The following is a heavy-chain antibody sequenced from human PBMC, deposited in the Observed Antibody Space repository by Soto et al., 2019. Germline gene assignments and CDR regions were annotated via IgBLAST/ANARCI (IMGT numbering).Heavy chain of an antibody. Sequence: EMQLVESGGGLVQPGGSLRLSCAASGFTFSSYSMNWVRQAPGKGLEWVSYISSSSSTIYYADSVKGRFTISRDNAKNSLYLQMNSLRDEDTAVYYCARDLPTGSGSYSAFDYWGQGTLVTVSS. CDR1: GFTFSSYS. J-gene: IGHJ4*02. D-gene: IGHD3-10*01. CDR3: ARDLPTGSGSYSAFDY. V-gene: IGHV3-48*02. CDR2: ISSSSSTI.